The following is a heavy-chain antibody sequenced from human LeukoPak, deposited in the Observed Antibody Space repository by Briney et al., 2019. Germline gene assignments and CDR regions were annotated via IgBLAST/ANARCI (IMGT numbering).Heavy chain of an antibody. Sequence: GGSLRLSCEASGFTIGPYAMYWVRQGPGRGLEWVAVIKADGSGTFYADSVGGRFTTSSDNSKNSLYLQMNSLTSEDTALYYCATWAFYHNLDVWGHGTTVIVSS. CDR2: IKADGSGT. D-gene: IGHD2/OR15-2a*01. V-gene: IGHV3-43*02. J-gene: IGHJ6*02. CDR1: GFTIGPYA. CDR3: ATWAFYHNLDV.